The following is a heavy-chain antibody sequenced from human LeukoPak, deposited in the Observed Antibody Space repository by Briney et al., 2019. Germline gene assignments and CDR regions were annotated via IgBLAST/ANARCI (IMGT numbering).Heavy chain of an antibody. CDR3: ARDGASVGYSSGWYVGDFDY. CDR2: ISYDRSNK. J-gene: IGHJ4*02. V-gene: IGHV3-30*04. Sequence: GRSLRLSCAASGFTFSSYAMHWVRQAPGKGLEWVAVISYDRSNKYYADSVKGRFTISRDNSKNTLYLQMNSLRAEDTAVYYCARDGASVGYSSGWYVGDFDYWGQGTLVTVSS. D-gene: IGHD6-19*01. CDR1: GFTFSSYA.